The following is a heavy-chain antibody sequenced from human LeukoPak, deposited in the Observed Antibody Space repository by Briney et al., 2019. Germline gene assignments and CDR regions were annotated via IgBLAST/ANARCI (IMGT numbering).Heavy chain of an antibody. V-gene: IGHV3-23*01. J-gene: IGHJ3*02. CDR3: AKGGLVINDAFDI. CDR2: ISGSGGNT. D-gene: IGHD3-22*01. Sequence: GGSLRLSCAASGFTFSSYDMSWVRQAPGKGLEWVSAISGSGGNTYYADSVKGRFTISRDNSKNTLYLQMNSLRAEDTAVYYCAKGGLVINDAFDIWGQGTMVTVSS. CDR1: GFTFSSYD.